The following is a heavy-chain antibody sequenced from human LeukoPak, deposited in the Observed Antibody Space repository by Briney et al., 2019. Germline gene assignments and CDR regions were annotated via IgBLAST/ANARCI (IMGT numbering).Heavy chain of an antibody. CDR2: IYYDGST. D-gene: IGHD3-10*01. J-gene: IGHJ4*02. CDR1: RGSISSYY. CDR3: ASLGGSGSWNFGY. V-gene: IGHV4-59*01. Sequence: SETLSLTCAVSRGSISSYYWSWIRQSPGKGLEWIRYIYYDGSTNYNPSLKSRATRSLDTSKNQFSLRLSSVTAADTAVYYCASLGGSGSWNFGYWGQGALVTVSS.